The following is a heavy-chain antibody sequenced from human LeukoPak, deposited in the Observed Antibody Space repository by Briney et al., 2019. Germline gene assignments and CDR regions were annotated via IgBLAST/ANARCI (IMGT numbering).Heavy chain of an antibody. CDR2: IYTSGST. Sequence: SETLSLTCTVSGGSISSYYWSWIRQPARKGLEWIGRIYTSGSTNYNPSLKSRVTISVDKSKNQLSLKLSSVTAADTAVYYCARDVSPYSGGWDYYYYMDVWGKGTTVTVSS. CDR1: GGSISSYY. D-gene: IGHD6-19*01. CDR3: ARDVSPYSGGWDYYYYMDV. V-gene: IGHV4-4*07. J-gene: IGHJ6*03.